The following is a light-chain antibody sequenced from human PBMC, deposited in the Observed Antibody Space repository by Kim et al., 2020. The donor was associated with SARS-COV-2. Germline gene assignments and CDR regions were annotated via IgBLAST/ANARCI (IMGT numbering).Light chain of an antibody. CDR3: ASWDDGLSGWV. V-gene: IGLV1-44*01. CDR2: GNF. Sequence: ELTQPPSASGTPGQRVTISCSGSRSDIGSNTVSWYQQFPGTTPKLLIYGNFQRPSGVPDRFSGSKSGTSASLAISGLQSEDEADYYCASWDDGLSGWVFGGGTQLTVL. CDR1: RSDIGSNT. J-gene: IGLJ3*02.